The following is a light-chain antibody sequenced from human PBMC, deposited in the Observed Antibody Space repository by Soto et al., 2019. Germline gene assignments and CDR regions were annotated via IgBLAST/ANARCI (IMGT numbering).Light chain of an antibody. CDR2: VNSGGSH. CDR1: SGHSNYA. Sequence: QSVLTQSPSASASLGAPVKLTCTLSSGHSNYAIAWHQQQPEKGPRYLMKVNSGGSHIKGDGILDRFSGSSSGAERYLFISSLQSEDEADYYCQTWGTGSAFVVFGGGTQLTVL. V-gene: IGLV4-69*01. CDR3: QTWGTGSAFVV. J-gene: IGLJ7*01.